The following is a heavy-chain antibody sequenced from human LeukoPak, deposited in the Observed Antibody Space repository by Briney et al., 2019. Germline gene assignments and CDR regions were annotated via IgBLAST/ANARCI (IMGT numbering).Heavy chain of an antibody. V-gene: IGHV1-8*01. J-gene: IGHJ4*02. CDR1: GYTFTSYD. Sequence: APVKVSCKASGYTFTSYDINWVRQAPGQGLEWMGWMNPNSGNTGYAQKFQGRVTMTRNTSISTAYMELSSLRSEDTAVYYCAREVGGRAMDFDYWGQGTLVTVSS. CDR2: MNPNSGNT. CDR3: AREVGGRAMDFDY. D-gene: IGHD5-18*01.